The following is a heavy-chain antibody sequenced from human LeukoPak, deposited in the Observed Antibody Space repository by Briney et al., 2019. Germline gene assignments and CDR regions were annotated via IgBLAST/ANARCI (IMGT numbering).Heavy chain of an antibody. J-gene: IGHJ6*03. CDR2: ISAYNGNT. D-gene: IGHD6-6*01. Sequence: GASVKVSCKASGYTFTSYGIRWVRQAPGQGLEWMGWISAYNGNTNYAQKLPRRVTMTTDTSTSTAYKELRSLRSDDTAVYYCAIDLQEAARPWYFYYYFYIDGWGKGTTVTVSS. V-gene: IGHV1-18*01. CDR1: GYTFTSYG. CDR3: AIDLQEAARPWYFYYYFYIDG.